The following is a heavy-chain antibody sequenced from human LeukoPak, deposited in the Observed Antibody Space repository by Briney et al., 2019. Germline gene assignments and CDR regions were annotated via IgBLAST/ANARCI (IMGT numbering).Heavy chain of an antibody. CDR3: ARKTVVGSYFDY. CDR2: IKQDGSDK. J-gene: IGHJ4*02. Sequence: GGSLRLSCAASGFTFSAYWMSWVRQAPGKGLEWVANIKQDGSDKYYVDSVKGRFTISRDNTKNSLYLQMNSLRAEDTAVYYCARKTVVGSYFDYWGQGTPVTVSS. D-gene: IGHD4-23*01. CDR1: GFTFSAYW. V-gene: IGHV3-7*03.